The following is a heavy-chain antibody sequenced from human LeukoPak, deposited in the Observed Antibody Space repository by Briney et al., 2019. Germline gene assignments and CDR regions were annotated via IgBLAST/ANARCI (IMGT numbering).Heavy chain of an antibody. CDR2: IYYSGST. Sequence: PSETLSLTCTVSGGSISSSSYYWGWIRQPPGKGLEWVGSIYYSGSTYYNPSLKSRVTISVDTSKNQFSLKLSSVTAADTAVYYCARKLHIVVVTANRHRNWFDPWGQGTLVTVSS. J-gene: IGHJ5*02. D-gene: IGHD2-21*02. CDR3: ARKLHIVVVTANRHRNWFDP. CDR1: GGSISSSSYY. V-gene: IGHV4-39*01.